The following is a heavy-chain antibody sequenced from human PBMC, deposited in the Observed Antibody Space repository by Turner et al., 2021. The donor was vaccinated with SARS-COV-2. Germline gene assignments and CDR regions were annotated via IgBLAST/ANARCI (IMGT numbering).Heavy chain of an antibody. CDR1: GFTFSGYG. D-gene: IGHD6-6*01. J-gene: IGHJ5*02. CDR2: ILYDGSFK. V-gene: IGHV3-33*05. CDR3: ARDYSSSSYLVSWFDP. Sequence: QVQLVESGGGVVQPGRSLRLSCAASGFTFSGYGMHWVRQAPGKGLEWVAVILYDGSFKSYGDSVKGRFTISRDNSKNTLYLQMNSLRAEDTAVYYCARDYSSSSYLVSWFDPWGQGTLVTVSS.